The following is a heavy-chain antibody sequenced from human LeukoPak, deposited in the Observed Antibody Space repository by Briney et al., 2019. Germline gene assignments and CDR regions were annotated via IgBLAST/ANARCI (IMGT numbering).Heavy chain of an antibody. CDR3: ARRRVETQTTDP. CDR1: GGSISSGDYY. CDR2: IYYSGST. J-gene: IGHJ5*02. V-gene: IGHV4-30-4*08. D-gene: IGHD1-7*01. Sequence: SETLSLTCTVSGGSISSGDYYWSWIRQPPGKGLEWIGYIYYSGSTYYNPSLKSRVTISVDTSKNQFSLKLSSVTAEDTAVYYCARRRVETQTTDPWGQGTLVTVSS.